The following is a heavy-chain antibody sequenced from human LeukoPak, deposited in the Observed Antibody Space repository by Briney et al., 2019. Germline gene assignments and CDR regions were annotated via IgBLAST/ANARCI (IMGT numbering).Heavy chain of an antibody. V-gene: IGHV4-30-2*01. Sequence: PSETLSLTCAVSGGSISSGGYSWSWIRQPPGKGLEWIGYIYHSGSTYYNPSLKSRVTISVDRSKNQFSLNLSSVTAADTAVYYCARSRSGYSYDHAAFEIWGQGTMVTVSS. J-gene: IGHJ3*02. CDR1: GGSISSGGYS. CDR3: ARSRSGYSYDHAAFEI. D-gene: IGHD5-18*01. CDR2: IYHSGST.